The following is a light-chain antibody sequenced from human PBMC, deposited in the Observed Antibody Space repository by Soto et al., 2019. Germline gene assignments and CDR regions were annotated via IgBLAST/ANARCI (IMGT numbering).Light chain of an antibody. Sequence: QLTQSPASLSPSLGDRVAIACRGSQSIRTYLNWYQQKPGKAPNILIYTVSNLQSGVSYRFTGSGSGTDFNLTISSLQPEDFATYFCQQSYSTPWTCGQGTKVDIK. CDR2: TVS. CDR3: QQSYSTPWT. V-gene: IGKV1-39*01. CDR1: QSIRTY. J-gene: IGKJ1*01.